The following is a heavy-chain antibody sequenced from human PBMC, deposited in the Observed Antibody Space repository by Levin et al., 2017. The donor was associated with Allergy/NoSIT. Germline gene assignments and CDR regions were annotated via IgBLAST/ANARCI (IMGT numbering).Heavy chain of an antibody. V-gene: IGHV3-21*01. J-gene: IGHJ6*02. CDR3: ASWAMYHYDRNAFDYFYCAMDV. CDR2: ISAGGNYI. Sequence: GESLKISCAASGILFSSYDMNWVRQAPGKGLEWVSSISAGGNYIYYADSVKGRFTISRDNAKNSLFLQMNSLRAEDTAVYYCASWAMYHYDRNAFDYFYCAMDVWGQGTTVTVSS. D-gene: IGHD3-22*01. CDR1: GILFSSYD.